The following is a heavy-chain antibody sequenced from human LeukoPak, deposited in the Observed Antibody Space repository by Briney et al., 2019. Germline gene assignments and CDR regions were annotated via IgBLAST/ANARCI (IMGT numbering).Heavy chain of an antibody. CDR3: AKSYGSESYSKYFFDY. J-gene: IGHJ4*02. Sequence: GGSLRLSCAASGFTFTCCWMSWVRQAPGKGLEWVSTISGSGDSTFYADSVKGRFTIARANSKNTLYLQMSSLRVEDTAVYYCAKSYGSESYSKYFFDYWGQGTLVTVSS. V-gene: IGHV3-23*01. D-gene: IGHD3-10*01. CDR2: ISGSGDST. CDR1: GFTFTCCW.